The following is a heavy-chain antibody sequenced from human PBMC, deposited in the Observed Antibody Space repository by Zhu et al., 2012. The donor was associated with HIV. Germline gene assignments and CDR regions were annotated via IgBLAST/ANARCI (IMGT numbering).Heavy chain of an antibody. CDR1: GGSISSHY. J-gene: IGHJ4*02. CDR2: IYHSGST. Sequence: QVQLQESGPGLVKPSETLSLTCTVSGGSISSHYWNWIRQAPGKGLEWIGYIYHSGSTDYNPSLKRRVIMSQDTSRNQFSLKLTSVTAADTAVYYCVRALGVRGVIEGAHHFDYWGQGTLVTVS. D-gene: IGHD3-10*01. CDR3: VRALGVRGVIEGAHHFDY. V-gene: IGHV4-59*11.